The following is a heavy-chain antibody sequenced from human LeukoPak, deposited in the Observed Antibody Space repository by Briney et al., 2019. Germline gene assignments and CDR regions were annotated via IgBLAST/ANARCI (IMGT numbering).Heavy chain of an antibody. CDR3: ARAPTGTGGWNWFDP. V-gene: IGHV4-4*07. CDR1: GGSISSYY. D-gene: IGHD1-1*01. Sequence: PSETLSLTCTVSGGSISSYYWSWLRQPAGKGLELIGRIYTSGTTNYNPSLKSRVTMSVTTAKNQFTLQLSSVTAADTAVYYCARAPTGTGGWNWFDPWGQGTLVTVSS. CDR2: IYTSGTT. J-gene: IGHJ5*02.